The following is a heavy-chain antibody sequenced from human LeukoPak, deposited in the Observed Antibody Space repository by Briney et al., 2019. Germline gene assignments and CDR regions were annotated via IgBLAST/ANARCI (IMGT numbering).Heavy chain of an antibody. V-gene: IGHV1-2*02. D-gene: IGHD6-19*01. CDR3: ARGYNSGWHFDY. CDR1: GYIFSDYY. CDR2: INPNSGGT. Sequence: ASVKVSCKASGYIFSDYYMHWVRQAPGQGLEWMGWINPNSGGTNYVQKFQGRVTMTRDTSINTAFMELRRLRSDDTAVYYCARGYNSGWHFDYWGQGTLVTVSS. J-gene: IGHJ4*02.